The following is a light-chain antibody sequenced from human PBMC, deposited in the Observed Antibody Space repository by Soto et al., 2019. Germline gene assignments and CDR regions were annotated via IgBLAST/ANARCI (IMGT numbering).Light chain of an antibody. CDR1: SGSIASNY. CDR2: EDN. CDR3: QSYDIINWV. Sequence: NFMLNQPHSVSESPGKTVTISCTRSSGSIASNYVQWYQQRPGSAPTTVIYEDNQRPSGVPDRFSGSIDSSSNSASLTISGLKTEDEADYYCQSYDIINWVFGGGTKVTVL. J-gene: IGLJ3*02. V-gene: IGLV6-57*04.